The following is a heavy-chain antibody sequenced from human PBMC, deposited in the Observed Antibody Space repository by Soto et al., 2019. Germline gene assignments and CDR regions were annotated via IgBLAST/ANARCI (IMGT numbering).Heavy chain of an antibody. V-gene: IGHV3-53*01. J-gene: IGHJ6*02. CDR1: GFTVSSNY. D-gene: IGHD5-18*01. CDR3: ARDLGYSYGYYYYGMDV. Sequence: ESGGGLIQPGGSLRLSCAASGFTVSSNYMSWVRQAPGKGLEWVSVIYSGGSTYYADSVKGRFTISRDNSKNTLYLQMNSLRAEDTAVYYCARDLGYSYGYYYYGMDVWGQGTTVTVSS. CDR2: IYSGGST.